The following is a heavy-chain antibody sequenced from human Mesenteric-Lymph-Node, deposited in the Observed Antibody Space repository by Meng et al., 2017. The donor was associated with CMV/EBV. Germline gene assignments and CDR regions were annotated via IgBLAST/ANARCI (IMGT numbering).Heavy chain of an antibody. CDR1: GFTFSSYW. D-gene: IGHD3-3*01. CDR3: ARLSPELRFLEWLSRGGMDV. CDR2: ISSSSSYI. Sequence: GESLKISCAASGFTFSSYWMSWVRQAPGKGLEWVSSISSSSSYIYYADSVKGRFTISRDNAKNSLYLQMNSLRAEDTAVYYCARLSPELRFLEWLSRGGMDVWGQGTTVTVSS. V-gene: IGHV3-21*01. J-gene: IGHJ6*02.